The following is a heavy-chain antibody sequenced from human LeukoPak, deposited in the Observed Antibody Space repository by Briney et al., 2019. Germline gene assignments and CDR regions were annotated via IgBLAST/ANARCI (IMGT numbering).Heavy chain of an antibody. J-gene: IGHJ6*02. D-gene: IGHD5-24*01. Sequence: GGSLRLSCAASGFTFSSYAIHWVRQAPGKGLEWVAVISYDGSNKYHADSVKGRFTISRDNSKNTLYLQMSSLRPEDTAVYYCVRGWRNMDVWGQGTTVTVSS. CDR1: GFTFSSYA. CDR3: VRGWRNMDV. V-gene: IGHV3-30*14. CDR2: ISYDGSNK.